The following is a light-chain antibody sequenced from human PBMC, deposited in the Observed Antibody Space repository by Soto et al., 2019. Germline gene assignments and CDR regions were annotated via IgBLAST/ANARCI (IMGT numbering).Light chain of an antibody. V-gene: IGKV3-15*01. Sequence: EIVMTQSPATLSVSPGERATLSCRASQSVSSNLAWYQQKPGQAPRLLIYGASTRATGIPARFSGSGSGTDFPLTISSLQSEDFAVYYCQQYNNWPPWTFGPGNKVAIK. CDR3: QQYNNWPPWT. CDR1: QSVSSN. CDR2: GAS. J-gene: IGKJ1*01.